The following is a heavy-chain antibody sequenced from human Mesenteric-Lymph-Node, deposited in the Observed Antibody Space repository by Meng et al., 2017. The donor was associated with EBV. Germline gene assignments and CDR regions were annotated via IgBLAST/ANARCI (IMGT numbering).Heavy chain of an antibody. Sequence: QLAVQESGPGLVKASATLSLTCTVSGGSSSSSSYYWGWIRQPPGKGLEWIGSIYYSGSTYYNPSLKSRVTISVDTSKNQFSLKLSSVTAADTAVYYCARGGLDGSGRTWFDPWGQGTLVTVSS. D-gene: IGHD3-10*01. CDR1: GGSSSSSSYY. J-gene: IGHJ5*02. CDR2: IYYSGST. V-gene: IGHV4-39*07. CDR3: ARGGLDGSGRTWFDP.